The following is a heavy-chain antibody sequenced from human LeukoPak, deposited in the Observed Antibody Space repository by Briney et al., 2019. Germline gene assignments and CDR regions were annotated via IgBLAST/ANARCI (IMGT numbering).Heavy chain of an antibody. CDR2: ISFDGSNK. CDR3: ARVDITQYYFDY. CDR1: GFTFGSYV. Sequence: GRSLRLSCAASGFTFGSYVMHWVRQAPGKGLEWVALISFDGSNKYYADSVKGRFTTSRDNYRNTLFLQMNSLRAEDSAVYYCARVDITQYYFDYWGQGTLVTVSS. V-gene: IGHV3-30*03. D-gene: IGHD2-2*03. J-gene: IGHJ4*02.